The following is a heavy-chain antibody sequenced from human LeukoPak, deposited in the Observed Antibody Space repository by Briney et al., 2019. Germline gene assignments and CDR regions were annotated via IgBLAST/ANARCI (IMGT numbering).Heavy chain of an antibody. Sequence: PGGSLRLSCAASGFTFSDYYMSWIRQAPGKGLEWVSYISSSGSTIYYADSVKGRFTISRDNVKNSLYLQMNSLRAEDTAVYYCARDLRAAASTNYWGQGTLVTVSS. D-gene: IGHD6-13*01. CDR2: ISSSGSTI. J-gene: IGHJ4*02. CDR1: GFTFSDYY. V-gene: IGHV3-11*04. CDR3: ARDLRAAASTNY.